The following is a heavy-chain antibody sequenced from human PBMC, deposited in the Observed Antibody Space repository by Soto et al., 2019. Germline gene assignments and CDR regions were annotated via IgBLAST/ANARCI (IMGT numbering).Heavy chain of an antibody. CDR3: ARGLRNYYDRSGLHY. Sequence: GGSLRLSCAASGFTFSSYAMHWVRQAPGKGLEWVAVISYDGSNKYYADSVKGRFTIYRDNSKNSLYLQMNSLRAEDTAVYYCARGLRNYYDRSGLHYWGQGTLVTVSS. D-gene: IGHD3-22*01. V-gene: IGHV3-30-3*01. J-gene: IGHJ4*02. CDR1: GFTFSSYA. CDR2: ISYDGSNK.